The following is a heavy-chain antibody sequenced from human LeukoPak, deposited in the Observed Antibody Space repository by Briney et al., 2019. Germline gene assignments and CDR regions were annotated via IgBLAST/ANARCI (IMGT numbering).Heavy chain of an antibody. D-gene: IGHD3-16*01. Sequence: ASAKVSCKASGYTFTGYYMHWVRQAPGQGLEWMGWINPNSGGTNYAQKFQGRVTMTRDTSISTAYMELSRLRSDDTAVYYCARDHDYVWGRYFDYWGQGTLVTVSS. V-gene: IGHV1-2*02. CDR1: GYTFTGYY. CDR3: ARDHDYVWGRYFDY. CDR2: INPNSGGT. J-gene: IGHJ4*02.